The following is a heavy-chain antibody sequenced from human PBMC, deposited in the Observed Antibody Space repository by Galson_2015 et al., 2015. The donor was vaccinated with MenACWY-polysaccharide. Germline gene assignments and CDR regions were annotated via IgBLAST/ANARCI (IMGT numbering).Heavy chain of an antibody. CDR2: MNPNSGNT. CDR1: GYSFSSYD. CDR3: ARGGKYYYDSNGYLNWFDP. V-gene: IGHV1-8*01. J-gene: IGHJ5*02. D-gene: IGHD3-22*01. Sequence: SVKVSCKASGYSFSSYDINWVRQTTGQGLEWMGWMNPNSGNTGYAQKFQGRVTMARNTSISIAYMELGSLRSEDTAVYYCARGGKYYYDSNGYLNWFDPWGQGTLVTVSS.